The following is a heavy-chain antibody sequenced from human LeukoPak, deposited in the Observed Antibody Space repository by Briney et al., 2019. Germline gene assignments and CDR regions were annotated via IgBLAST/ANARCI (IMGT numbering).Heavy chain of an antibody. Sequence: GESLKISCKGSGYSFTSYWIAWVRQMPRKGLGWMGIIYPGDSDTRYSPSFQGQVTISADKSISTAYLQWSSLKASDTAMYYCARQTTYRNSYYFDYWGQGTLVTVSS. CDR1: GYSFTSYW. V-gene: IGHV5-51*01. D-gene: IGHD4-23*01. CDR3: ARQTTYRNSYYFDY. J-gene: IGHJ4*02. CDR2: IYPGDSDT.